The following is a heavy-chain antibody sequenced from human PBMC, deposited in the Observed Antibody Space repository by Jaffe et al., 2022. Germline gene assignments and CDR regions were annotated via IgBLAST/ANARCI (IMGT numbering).Heavy chain of an antibody. CDR2: IYQSGST. CDR1: GYSIATSYY. V-gene: IGHV4-38-2*01. CDR3: ARHTGDY. D-gene: IGHD2-8*02. Sequence: QVQLQESGPGLVKPSETLSLTCAVSGYSIATSYYWGWSRQPPGKGLEWIGDIYQSGSTSYNPSLKSRITISVDTSKNQFSLKLSSVTAADTAVYYCARHTGDYWGQGTLVTVSS. J-gene: IGHJ4*02.